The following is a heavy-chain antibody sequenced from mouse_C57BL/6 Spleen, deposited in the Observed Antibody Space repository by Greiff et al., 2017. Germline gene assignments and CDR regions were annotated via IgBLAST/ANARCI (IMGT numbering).Heavy chain of an antibody. V-gene: IGHV1-82*01. CDR3: AREDCGSSLYYAMDY. CDR2: IYPGDGDT. D-gene: IGHD1-1*01. J-gene: IGHJ4*01. CDR1: GYAFSSSW. Sequence: QVQLQQSGPELVKPGASVKISCKASGYAFSSSWMNWVKQRPGKGLEWIGRIYPGDGDTNYNGKFKGKATLTADKSSSTAYMQLSSLTSEDSAVYFCAREDCGSSLYYAMDYWGQGTSVTVSS.